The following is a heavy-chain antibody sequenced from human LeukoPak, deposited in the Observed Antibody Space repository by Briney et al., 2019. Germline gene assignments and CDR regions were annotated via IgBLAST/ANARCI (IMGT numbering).Heavy chain of an antibody. V-gene: IGHV1-2*02. D-gene: IGHD5/OR15-5a*01. CDR2: INPNSGGT. CDR1: GYTFTGYY. J-gene: IGHJ3*02. Sequence: ASVKVSCKASGYTFTGYYMHWVRQAPGQGLEWMGWINPNSGGTNYAQKFQGRVTMTRDTSISTAYMELSRLRSDDTAVYYCARVSDKDDAFDIWGQGTMVTVSS. CDR3: ARVSDKDDAFDI.